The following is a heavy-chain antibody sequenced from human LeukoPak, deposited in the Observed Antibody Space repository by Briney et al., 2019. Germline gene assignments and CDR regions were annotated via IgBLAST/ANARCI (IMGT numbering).Heavy chain of an antibody. V-gene: IGHV4-59*08. J-gene: IGHJ4*02. CDR1: GGSISSYS. D-gene: IGHD2-21*02. CDR3: ARNYGGDTGSFFWY. Sequence: SETLSLTCTVSGGSISSYSCSWVRQPPGKGLEYIGYINYSGNTNYSPSLKTRVTISVDTSQNKFSLKVRSVTAADTAVYYCARNYGGDTGSFFWYWGQGILVTVSS. CDR2: INYSGNT.